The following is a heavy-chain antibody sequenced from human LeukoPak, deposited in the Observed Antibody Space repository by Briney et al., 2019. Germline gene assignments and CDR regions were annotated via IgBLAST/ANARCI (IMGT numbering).Heavy chain of an antibody. J-gene: IGHJ4*02. CDR1: GGSSSRSSYY. V-gene: IGHV4-39*01. Sequence: SETLSLTCTVSGGSSSRSSYYWGWIRQPPGKGLEWIGSIYYSGSTYYNPSLQSRVSISVDTSKNQFSLKLNSVTAADTAAYYCARHGTYTYTSSCHYWGQGTLVTVSS. D-gene: IGHD6-13*01. CDR3: ARHGTYTYTSSCHY. CDR2: IYYSGST.